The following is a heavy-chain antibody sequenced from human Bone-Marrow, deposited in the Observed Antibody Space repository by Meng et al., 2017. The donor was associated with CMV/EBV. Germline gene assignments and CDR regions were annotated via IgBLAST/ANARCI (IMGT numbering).Heavy chain of an antibody. J-gene: IGHJ6*02. CDR1: GFTFSSYS. D-gene: IGHD6-13*01. CDR2: ISSSSSTI. Sequence: GESLKISCAASGFTFSSYSMNWVRQAPGKGLEWVSYISSSSSTIYYADSVKGRFTISRDNAKNSLYLQMNSLRAEDTAVYYCAGDPMAATSYGMDVWGQGTTVTVSS. CDR3: AGDPMAATSYGMDV. V-gene: IGHV3-48*04.